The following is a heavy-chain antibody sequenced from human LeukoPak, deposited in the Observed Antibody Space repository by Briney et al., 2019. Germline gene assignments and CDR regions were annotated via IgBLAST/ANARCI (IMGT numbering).Heavy chain of an antibody. J-gene: IGHJ6*02. CDR2: INPSSGGT. V-gene: IGHV1-2*02. Sequence: VASVKVSCKASGYTFTDYYMHWVRQAPGQGLEWMGWINPSSGGTKYAQKFQGRVTMTRDTSISTAYMELSRLRSDDTAVYYCARAASIAARYYYYYGMDVWGQGTTVTVSS. CDR1: GYTFTDYY. D-gene: IGHD6-6*01. CDR3: ARAASIAARYYYYYGMDV.